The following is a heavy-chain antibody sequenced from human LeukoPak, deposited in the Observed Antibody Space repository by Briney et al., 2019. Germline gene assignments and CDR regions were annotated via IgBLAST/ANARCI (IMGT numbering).Heavy chain of an antibody. V-gene: IGHV1-46*01. CDR1: GYTFTYYY. Sequence: ASVKVSCKASGYTFTYYYLHWVRQAPGQGLEWMGISNPSGGSTSYAQKFQGRVTMTRDTSTSTVYMDLSSLRSEDTAVYYCARARVGATFDYWGQGTLVTVSS. D-gene: IGHD1-26*01. CDR2: SNPSGGST. J-gene: IGHJ4*02. CDR3: ARARVGATFDY.